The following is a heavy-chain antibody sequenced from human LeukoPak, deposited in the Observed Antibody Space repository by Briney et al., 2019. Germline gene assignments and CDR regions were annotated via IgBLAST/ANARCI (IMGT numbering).Heavy chain of an antibody. D-gene: IGHD2-2*01. CDR1: GFTFSSYW. J-gene: IGHJ4*02. CDR2: IKQDGSEK. V-gene: IGHV3-7*01. CDR3: ARYGCGSSTSCCAGLGFDY. Sequence: PGGSLRLSCAASGFTFSSYWMSWVRQAPGKGLEWVANIKQDGSEKYYVDSVKGRFTISRDNAKNSLYLQMNSLRAEDTAVYYCARYGCGSSTSCCAGLGFDYWGQGTLVTVSS.